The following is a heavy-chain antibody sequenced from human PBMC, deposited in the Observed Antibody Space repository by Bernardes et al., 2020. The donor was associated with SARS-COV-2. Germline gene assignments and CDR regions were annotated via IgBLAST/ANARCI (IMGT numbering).Heavy chain of an antibody. J-gene: IGHJ6*02. Sequence: ASVKVSCKASGNTFIGDVVNWVRQAPGQRLEWMGWIKVYNGDIKYSQKFQGRVTITRDTSASTVYMEMSSLRSEDRAVYYCARESVVGDTDGMDVWGQGTTVTVSS. V-gene: IGHV1-3*01. CDR2: IKVYNGDI. CDR1: GNTFIGDV. D-gene: IGHD1-26*01. CDR3: ARESVVGDTDGMDV.